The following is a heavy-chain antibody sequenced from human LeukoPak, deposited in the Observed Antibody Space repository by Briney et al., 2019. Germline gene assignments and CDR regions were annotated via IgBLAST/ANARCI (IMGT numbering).Heavy chain of an antibody. Sequence: GASVKVSCKASGGTFSSYAISWVRQAPGQGLEWMGGIIPTFGTANYAQKFQGRVTITADKSTSTAYMELSSLRSEDTAVYYCARVGTMWFGEGYYYGMDVWGKGTTVTVSS. J-gene: IGHJ6*04. D-gene: IGHD3-10*01. CDR2: IIPTFGTA. CDR1: GGTFSSYA. V-gene: IGHV1-69*06. CDR3: ARVGTMWFGEGYYYGMDV.